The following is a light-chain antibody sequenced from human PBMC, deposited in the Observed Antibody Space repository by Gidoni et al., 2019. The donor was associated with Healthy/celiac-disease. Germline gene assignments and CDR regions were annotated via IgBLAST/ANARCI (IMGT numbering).Light chain of an antibody. V-gene: IGKV3-20*01. CDR1: QSVSSSY. J-gene: IGKJ1*01. CDR3: QQYGSSLRT. Sequence: ELVLTQSPGTLSLSPGESATLSCRASQSVSSSYLAWYQQKPGQAPRLLIYGASSRATGIPDRFSGSGSGTDFTLTISRLEPEDFAVYYCQQYGSSLRTFXQXTKVEIK. CDR2: GAS.